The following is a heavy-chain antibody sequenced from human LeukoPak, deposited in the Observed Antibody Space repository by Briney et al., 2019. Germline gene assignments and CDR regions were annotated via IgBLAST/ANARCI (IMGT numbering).Heavy chain of an antibody. Sequence: SETLSLTCTVSGGSISSSSYYCGWIRQPPGKGLEWIGTIYYSGSIYYSPSPKSRVTISVDTSNNQFSLKLSSVTAADTALYYCSTSRGTSYYFDYWGLGTLVTVSS. D-gene: IGHD1-26*01. J-gene: IGHJ4*02. CDR3: STSRGTSYYFDY. CDR1: GGSISSSSYY. V-gene: IGHV4-39*01. CDR2: IYYSGSI.